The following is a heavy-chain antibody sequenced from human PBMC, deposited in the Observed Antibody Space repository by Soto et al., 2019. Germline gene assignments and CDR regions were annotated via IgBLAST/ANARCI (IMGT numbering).Heavy chain of an antibody. V-gene: IGHV3-33*01. CDR2: IWDDGSNK. CDR1: GFTFSSYG. CDR3: ARDFGYCTSSTCYFNGMAV. Sequence: SLRLSCAASGFTFSSYGMHWVRQAPGKGLEWVAAIWDDGSNKNYADSVKGRFTISRDNSKKTLYLQMNSLRAEDTAVFYCARDFGYCTSSTCYFNGMAVWGQGTTVTVSS. J-gene: IGHJ6*02. D-gene: IGHD2-2*03.